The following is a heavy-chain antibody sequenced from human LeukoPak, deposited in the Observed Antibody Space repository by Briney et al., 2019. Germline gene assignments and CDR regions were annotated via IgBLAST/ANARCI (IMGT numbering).Heavy chain of an antibody. J-gene: IGHJ3*02. Sequence: GGSLRLSCAASGFTVSSNYMSWVRQAPGKGLEWVSSISSSSSYIYYADSVKGRFTISRDNAKNSLYLQMNSLRAEDTAVYYCARDLGYCSGGSCYSVRRGAFDIWGQGTMVTVSS. D-gene: IGHD2-15*01. V-gene: IGHV3-21*01. CDR2: ISSSSSYI. CDR3: ARDLGYCSGGSCYSVRRGAFDI. CDR1: GFTVSSNY.